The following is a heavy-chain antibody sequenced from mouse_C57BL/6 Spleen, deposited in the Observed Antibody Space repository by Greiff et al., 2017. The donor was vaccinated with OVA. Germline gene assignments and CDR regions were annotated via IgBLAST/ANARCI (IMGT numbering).Heavy chain of an antibody. V-gene: IGHV1-4*01. CDR1: GYTFTSYT. CDR3: ARGGRRSYFDY. J-gene: IGHJ2*01. CDR2: INPSSGYT. Sequence: QVQLKESGAELARPGASVKMSCKASGYTFTSYTMHWVNQRPGQGLEWIGYINPSSGYTKYNQKFKDKATLTADKSSSTAYMQLSSLTSEDSAVYYCARGGRRSYFDYWGQGTTLTVSS. D-gene: IGHD2-12*01.